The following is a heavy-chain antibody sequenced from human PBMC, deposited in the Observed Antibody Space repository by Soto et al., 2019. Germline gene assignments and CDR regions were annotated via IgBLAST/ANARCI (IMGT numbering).Heavy chain of an antibody. CDR2: ISSTTNYI. J-gene: IGHJ4*02. Sequence: GGSLRLSCAASGFTFTRYSMNWVRQAPGKGLEWVSSISSTTNYIYYGDSMKGRFTISRDNAKNSLYLEMNSLRDEDTAVYYCARESEDLTSNFDDWGQGTLVTVSS. CDR1: GFTFTRYS. CDR3: ARESEDLTSNFDD. V-gene: IGHV3-21*06.